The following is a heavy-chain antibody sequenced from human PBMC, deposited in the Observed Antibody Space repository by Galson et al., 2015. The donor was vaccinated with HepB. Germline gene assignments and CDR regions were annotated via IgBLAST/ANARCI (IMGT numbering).Heavy chain of an antibody. D-gene: IGHD6-19*01. J-gene: IGHJ4*02. Sequence: SLRLSCAASGFTFSSYAMHWVRQAPGKGLEWVAIISYDGSIKYYADSVKGRFTISRDNSKNTLYLQMNSLRAEDTAVFYCAKVLSSLITVSGPPDYWGQGTLVTVSS. CDR2: ISYDGSIK. V-gene: IGHV3-30-3*01. CDR3: AKVLSSLITVSGPPDY. CDR1: GFTFSSYA.